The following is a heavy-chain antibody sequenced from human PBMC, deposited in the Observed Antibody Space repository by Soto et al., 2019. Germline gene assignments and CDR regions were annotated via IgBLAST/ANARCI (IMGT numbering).Heavy chain of an antibody. CDR2: IKKRADGGTA. CDR3: ARDRGYDAHDYYYNAMDV. V-gene: IGHV3-15*01. CDR1: GFTFSNAW. Sequence: EVQLVESGGGLVQPGGSLRLSCAASGFTFSNAWMNWVRQAPGKGLEWIGRIKKRADGGTADHATPVKGRFTISRDNAKNSLYLQMNSLGVEDTAVYYCARDRGYDAHDYYYNAMDVWGQGTTVTVSS. J-gene: IGHJ6*02. D-gene: IGHD2-15*01.